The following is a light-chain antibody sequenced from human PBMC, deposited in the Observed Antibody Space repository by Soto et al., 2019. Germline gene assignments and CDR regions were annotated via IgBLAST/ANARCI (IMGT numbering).Light chain of an antibody. CDR2: DAS. CDR1: QDISTH. Sequence: AIQLTQSPSSLSASVGDRVTISCRASQDISTHLAWFAQKPGRAPQLLIYDASTLESGVPSRFSGSRSGTEFTLTISSLQPDDFATYYCQQYNSYSWTFGQGTKVDIK. V-gene: IGKV1-13*02. J-gene: IGKJ1*01. CDR3: QQYNSYSWT.